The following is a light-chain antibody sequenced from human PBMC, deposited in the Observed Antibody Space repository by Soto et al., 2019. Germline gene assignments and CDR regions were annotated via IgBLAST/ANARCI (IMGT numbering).Light chain of an antibody. V-gene: IGKV3-11*01. CDR3: QQRYNWPLT. CDR2: GAS. CDR1: QSVSSS. Sequence: EIVLTQSPATLSLSPGERATLSCRASQSVSSSLAWYQQKPGQAPRLLIYGASNGAAGIPARFSGTGSGTDFILTISSLEPDDFAVYYCQQRYNWPLTFGGGTKVEIK. J-gene: IGKJ4*01.